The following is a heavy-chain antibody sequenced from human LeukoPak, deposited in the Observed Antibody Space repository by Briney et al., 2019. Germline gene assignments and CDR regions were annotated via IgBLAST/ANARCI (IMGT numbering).Heavy chain of an antibody. CDR1: GFTFSSYG. CDR2: IRYDGSNK. V-gene: IGHV3-30*02. CDR3: AKDPSGYSSGWYGYYFDY. J-gene: IGHJ4*02. D-gene: IGHD6-19*01. Sequence: GGSLRLSCAASGFTFSSYGMHWVRQAPGKGLEWVSFIRYDGSNKYYADSVKGRFTISRDNSKTTLYLQMNSLRAEDTAVYYCAKDPSGYSSGWYGYYFDYWGQGTLVTVSS.